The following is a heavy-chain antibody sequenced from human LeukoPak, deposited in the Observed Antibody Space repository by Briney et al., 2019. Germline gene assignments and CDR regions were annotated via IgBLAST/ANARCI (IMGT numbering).Heavy chain of an antibody. CDR2: IKQDGSEK. J-gene: IGHJ4*02. D-gene: IGHD3-9*01. CDR3: ARDPWGYDILTGYSHYFDY. Sequence: PGGSLRLSCAASGFTFSSYWMSWVRQAPGKGLEWVANIKQDGSEKYYVDSVKGRFTISRDNAKNSLYLQMNSLRAEDTAVYYCARDPWGYDILTGYSHYFDYWGQGTLVTVSS. CDR1: GFTFSSYW. V-gene: IGHV3-7*01.